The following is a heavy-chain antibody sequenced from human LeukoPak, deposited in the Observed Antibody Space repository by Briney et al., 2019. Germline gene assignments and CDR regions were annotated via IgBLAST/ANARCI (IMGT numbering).Heavy chain of an antibody. D-gene: IGHD6-19*01. CDR3: ARGRYSSGIDY. J-gene: IGHJ4*02. CDR1: GGSFSGYY. CDR2: INHSGST. V-gene: IGHV4-34*01. Sequence: PSETLSLTRAVYGGSFSGYYWSWIRQPPGKGLEWIGEINHSGSTNYNPSLKSRVTISVDTSKNQFSLKLSSVTAADTAVYYCARGRYSSGIDYWGQGTLVTVSS.